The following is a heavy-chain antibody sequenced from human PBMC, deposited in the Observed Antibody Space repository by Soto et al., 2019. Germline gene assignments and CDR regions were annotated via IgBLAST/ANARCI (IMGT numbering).Heavy chain of an antibody. Sequence: QVQLVQSGAEVKKPGASVKVSCKASGYTFTSYGISWVRQAPGQGLEWMGWISAYNGNTNYAQTLQGRVTMTTDTSTSTAYMELRSLRSDDTAVYYCASGVNVVLVPPPPAPVYYMDVWGKGTTVTVSS. J-gene: IGHJ6*03. CDR2: ISAYNGNT. V-gene: IGHV1-18*01. D-gene: IGHD2-8*01. CDR1: GYTFTSYG. CDR3: ASGVNVVLVPPPPAPVYYMDV.